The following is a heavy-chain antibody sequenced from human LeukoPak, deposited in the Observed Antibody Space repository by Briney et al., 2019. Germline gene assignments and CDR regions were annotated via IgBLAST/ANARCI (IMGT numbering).Heavy chain of an antibody. V-gene: IGHV3-9*01. CDR1: GFTFDDYA. Sequence: PGRSLRPSCAASGFTFDDYAMHWVRQAPGKGLEWVSGISWNSGSIGYADSVKGRFTISRDNAKNSLYLQMNSLRAEDTALYYCAKDKGYGDYFDYWGQGTLVTVSS. CDR2: ISWNSGSI. D-gene: IGHD4-17*01. J-gene: IGHJ4*02. CDR3: AKDKGYGDYFDY.